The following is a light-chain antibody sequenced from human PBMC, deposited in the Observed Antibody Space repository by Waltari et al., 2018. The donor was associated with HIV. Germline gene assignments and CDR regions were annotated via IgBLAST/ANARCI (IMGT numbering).Light chain of an antibody. CDR2: EDN. Sequence: SYELTQPTSVSVSPGQTARITCSGNASPRNNAFWYTVMSGQAPLLVMDEDNKRPSRIPEGFSGSSSATMATLPVSGAQVEDEGNYYCYSTDDSGNPLAVFGGGTQLTVV. J-gene: IGLJ7*01. CDR1: ASPRNN. CDR3: YSTDDSGNPLAV. V-gene: IGLV3-10*01.